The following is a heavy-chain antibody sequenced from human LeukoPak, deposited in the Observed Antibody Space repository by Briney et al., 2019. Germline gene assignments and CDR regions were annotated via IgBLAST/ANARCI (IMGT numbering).Heavy chain of an antibody. Sequence: GASEKVSCKASGYTFTSYYMRWVRQAPEQGLEGMGIINTSGRSTSYAQKFQGRVTMTRDTSTSTVYMELSSLRSEDTAVYYCASDRSPTYYDSSGYYYWGQGTLVTVSS. CDR2: INTSGRST. CDR3: ASDRSPTYYDSSGYYY. CDR1: GYTFTSYY. J-gene: IGHJ4*02. D-gene: IGHD3-22*01. V-gene: IGHV1-46*01.